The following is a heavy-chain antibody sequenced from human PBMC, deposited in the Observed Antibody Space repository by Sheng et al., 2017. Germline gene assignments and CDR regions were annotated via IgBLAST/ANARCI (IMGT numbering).Heavy chain of an antibody. CDR2: IYHSGST. Sequence: QVQLQESGPGLVKPSETLSLTCTVSGYSISSGYYWGWIRQPPGKGLEWIGSIYHSGSTYYNPSLNSRVTISVDTSKNQFSLKLSSVTAADTAVYYCARVGTSVGDYWGQGTLVTVSS. D-gene: IGHD1-26*01. CDR1: GYSISSGYY. J-gene: IGHJ4*02. CDR3: ARVGTSVGDY. V-gene: IGHV4-38-2*02.